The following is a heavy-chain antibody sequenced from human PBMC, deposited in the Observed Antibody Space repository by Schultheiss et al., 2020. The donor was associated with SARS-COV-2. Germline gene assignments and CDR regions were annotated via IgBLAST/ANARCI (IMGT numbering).Heavy chain of an antibody. J-gene: IGHJ4*02. CDR2: ISSSGSTI. Sequence: GGSLRLSCAASGFTFDDYAMHWIRQAPGKGLEWVSYISSSGSTIYYADSVKGRFTISRDNSKNTLYLQMNSLRAEDTAVYYCAKDLVIVEYYFDYWGQGTLVTVSS. CDR3: AKDLVIVEYYFDY. D-gene: IGHD3-22*01. CDR1: GFTFDDYA. V-gene: IGHV3-23*01.